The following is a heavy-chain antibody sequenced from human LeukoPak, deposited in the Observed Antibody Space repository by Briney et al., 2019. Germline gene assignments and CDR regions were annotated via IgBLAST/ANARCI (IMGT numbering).Heavy chain of an antibody. CDR1: GFTFSDYY. CDR3: AKDMDSSGYYFDS. D-gene: IGHD3-22*01. Sequence: PGGSLRLSCAASGFTFSDYYMTWIRQAPGKGLELVSYISSSGRSIYYADSVKGRFTISRDNAKNSLYLQMNSLRAEDTAVYYCAKDMDSSGYYFDSWGQGTLVTVSS. V-gene: IGHV3-11*04. CDR2: ISSSGRSI. J-gene: IGHJ4*02.